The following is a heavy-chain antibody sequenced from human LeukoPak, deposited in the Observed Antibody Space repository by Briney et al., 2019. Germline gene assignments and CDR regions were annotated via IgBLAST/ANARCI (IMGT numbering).Heavy chain of an antibody. Sequence: TGGSLRLSCAASGFTFSSYAMSWVRQAPGKGLEWVSAISGSGGSTYYADSVKGRFTISRDNSKNTLYLQMNSLRAEDTAVYYCAKGPYCGGDCHSPYYYYMDVWGKGTTVTVSS. CDR1: GFTFSSYA. V-gene: IGHV3-23*01. CDR2: ISGSGGST. J-gene: IGHJ6*03. CDR3: AKGPYCGGDCHSPYYYYMDV. D-gene: IGHD2-21*01.